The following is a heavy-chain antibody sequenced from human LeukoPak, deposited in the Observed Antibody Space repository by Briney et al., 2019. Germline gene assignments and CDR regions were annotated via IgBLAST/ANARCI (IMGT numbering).Heavy chain of an antibody. J-gene: IGHJ4*02. CDR2: INHSGST. CDR1: GGSISSSGYY. V-gene: IGHV4-39*07. Sequence: SETLSLTCTVSGGSISSSGYYWSWIRQPPGKGLEWIGEINHSGSTNYNPSLKSRVTISVDTSKNQFSLKLSSVTAADTAVYYCASISYYLYYFDYWGQETLVTVSS. CDR3: ASISYYLYYFDY. D-gene: IGHD1-26*01.